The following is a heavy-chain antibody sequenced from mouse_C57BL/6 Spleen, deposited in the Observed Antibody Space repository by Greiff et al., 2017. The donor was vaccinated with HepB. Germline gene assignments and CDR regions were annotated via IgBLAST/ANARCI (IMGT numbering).Heavy chain of an antibody. CDR3: ARSGTTVVATPLFDY. D-gene: IGHD1-1*01. Sequence: VQLQQSGAELARPGASVKLSCKASGYTFTSYGISWVKQRTGQGLEWIGEIYPRSGNTYYNEKFKGKATLTADKSSSTAYMELRSLTSEDSAVFFCARSGTTVVATPLFDYWGQGTTLTVSS. J-gene: IGHJ2*01. CDR2: IYPRSGNT. V-gene: IGHV1-81*01. CDR1: GYTFTSYG.